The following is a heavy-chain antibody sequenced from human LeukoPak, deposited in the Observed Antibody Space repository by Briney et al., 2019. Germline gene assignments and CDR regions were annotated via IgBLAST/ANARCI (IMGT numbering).Heavy chain of an antibody. D-gene: IGHD1-7*01. CDR3: ARGLNWKYGWFDP. CDR1: GFTFSSYG. CDR2: ISSSGSYI. Sequence: PGGTLRLSCAASGFTFSSYGMSWVRQAPGKGLEWVSYISSSGSYIYYADSVKGRFTISRDNAKNSLYLQMNSLRAEDTAVYYCARGLNWKYGWFDPWGQGTLVTVSS. V-gene: IGHV3-21*05. J-gene: IGHJ5*02.